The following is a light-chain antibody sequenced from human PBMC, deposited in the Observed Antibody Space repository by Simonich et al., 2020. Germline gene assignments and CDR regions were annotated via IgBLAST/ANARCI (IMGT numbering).Light chain of an antibody. Sequence: QSVLTQPPSVSGAPGQRVTISCTGSSSNIGAGYDVPWYQQLPGTAPKLLIYCTSNRPSGVPDRFSGSKSGTSASLAITGLQAEDEADYYCQSYDSSLSGWVFGGGTKLTVL. CDR1: SSNIGAGYD. CDR2: CTS. J-gene: IGLJ3*02. V-gene: IGLV1-40*01. CDR3: QSYDSSLSGWV.